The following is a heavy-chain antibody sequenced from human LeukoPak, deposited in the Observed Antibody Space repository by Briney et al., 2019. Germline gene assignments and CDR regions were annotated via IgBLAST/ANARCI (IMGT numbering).Heavy chain of an antibody. Sequence: PGGSLRLSCAASGFTVSSNYMSWVRQAPGKGLEWVSVIYSGGSTYYADSVKGRFIISRDNSKNTLYLQMNSLRPDDTALYYCARRDYGSNSEPPLFDYWGQGTLVTVSS. CDR2: IYSGGST. CDR3: ARRDYGSNSEPPLFDY. CDR1: GFTVSSNY. V-gene: IGHV3-53*01. J-gene: IGHJ4*02. D-gene: IGHD4-23*01.